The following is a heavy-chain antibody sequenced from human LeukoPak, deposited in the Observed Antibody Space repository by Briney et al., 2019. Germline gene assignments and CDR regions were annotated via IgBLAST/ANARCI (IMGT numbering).Heavy chain of an antibody. CDR1: GFTFSSYA. Sequence: PGGSLRLSCAASGFTFSSYAMSWVRQAPGKGLEWVSSISSSSSYIYYADSVKGRFTISRDNAKNSLYLQMNSLRAEDTAVYYCARYQLLWGIDYWGQGTLVTVSS. CDR2: ISSSSSYI. CDR3: ARYQLLWGIDY. V-gene: IGHV3-21*01. D-gene: IGHD2-2*01. J-gene: IGHJ4*02.